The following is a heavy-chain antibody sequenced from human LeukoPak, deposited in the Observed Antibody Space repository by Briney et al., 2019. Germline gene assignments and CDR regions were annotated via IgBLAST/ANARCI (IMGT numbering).Heavy chain of an antibody. J-gene: IGHJ6*02. CDR2: IIPIFGTA. V-gene: IGHV1-69*13. D-gene: IGHD6-13*01. Sequence: SVKVSCKASGGTFSSYAISWVRQAPGQGLEWMGGIIPIFGTANYARKFQGRVTITADESTSTAYMELSSLRSEDTAVYYCAQASSSSWYDYYYYGMDVWGQGTTVTVSS. CDR1: GGTFSSYA. CDR3: AQASSSSWYDYYYYGMDV.